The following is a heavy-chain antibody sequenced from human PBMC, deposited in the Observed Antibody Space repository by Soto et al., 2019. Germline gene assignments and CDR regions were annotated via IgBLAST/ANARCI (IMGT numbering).Heavy chain of an antibody. CDR1: GYTLTELS. J-gene: IGHJ4*02. V-gene: IGHV1-24*01. Sequence: GASVKVSCKVSGYTLTELSMHWVRQAPGKGLEWMGGSDPEDGETIYAQKFQGRVTMTEDTSTDTAYMELSSLRSEDTAVYYCATERRRITMVRGVIIRGAHDYWGQGTLVTVSS. D-gene: IGHD3-10*01. CDR3: ATERRRITMVRGVIIRGAHDY. CDR2: SDPEDGET.